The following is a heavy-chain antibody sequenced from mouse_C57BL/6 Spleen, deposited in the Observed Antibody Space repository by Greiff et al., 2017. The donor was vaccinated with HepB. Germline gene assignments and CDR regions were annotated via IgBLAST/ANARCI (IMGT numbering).Heavy chain of an antibody. J-gene: IGHJ3*01. V-gene: IGHV1-81*01. CDR2: IYPRSGNT. D-gene: IGHD2-2*01. CDR1: GYTFTSYG. Sequence: QVQLKESGAELARPGASVKLSCKASGYTFTSYGISWVKQRTGQGLEWIGEIYPRSGNTYYNEKFKGKATLTADKSSSTAYMELRSLTSEDSAVYFCARGEGYGYDWFAYWGQGTLVTVSA. CDR3: ARGEGYGYDWFAY.